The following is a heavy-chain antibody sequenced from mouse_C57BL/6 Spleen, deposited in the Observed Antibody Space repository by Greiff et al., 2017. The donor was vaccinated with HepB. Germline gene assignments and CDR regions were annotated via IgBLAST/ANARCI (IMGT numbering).Heavy chain of an antibody. V-gene: IGHV1-50*01. D-gene: IGHD1-1*01. Sequence: VQLQQPGAELVKPGASVKLSCKASGYTFTSYWMQWVKQRPGQGLEWIGEIDPSDSYTNYNQKFKGKATLTVDKSSSTAYMQLSSLTSEDSAVYYCARWGYGSSYFDYWGQGTTLTVSS. J-gene: IGHJ2*01. CDR2: IDPSDSYT. CDR1: GYTFTSYW. CDR3: ARWGYGSSYFDY.